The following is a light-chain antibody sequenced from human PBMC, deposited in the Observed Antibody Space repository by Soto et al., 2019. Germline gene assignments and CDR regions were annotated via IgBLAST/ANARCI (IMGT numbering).Light chain of an antibody. CDR1: TGAITSGHY. CDR3: LLSYSGTNWV. Sequence: QAVVTQEPSLTVSPGGTVTLTCGSSTGAITSGHYPYWFQQKPGQAPRTLIYDTTNKHSWTPARFSGSLLGGKAALTLAGAQTDDEADYYCLLSYSGTNWVFGGGTKLTVL. J-gene: IGLJ3*02. CDR2: DTT. V-gene: IGLV7-46*01.